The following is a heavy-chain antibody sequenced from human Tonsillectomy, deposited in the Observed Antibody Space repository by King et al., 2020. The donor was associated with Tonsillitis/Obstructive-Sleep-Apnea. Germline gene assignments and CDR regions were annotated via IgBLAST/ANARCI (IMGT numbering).Heavy chain of an antibody. CDR1: GFTFSSFG. CDR2: ISYDGSKT. V-gene: IGHV3-30*03. CDR3: ARDRSSSWSLDY. Sequence: VQLVESGGGVVQPGRSLRLSCAASGFTFSSFGMHWVRQAPGKGLEWVAVISYDGSKTYYADSVKGRFTVSKDDSKNTLYLRMNSLRAEDAAVYYCARDRSSSWSLDYWGQGTLVTVSS. D-gene: IGHD6-13*01. J-gene: IGHJ4*02.